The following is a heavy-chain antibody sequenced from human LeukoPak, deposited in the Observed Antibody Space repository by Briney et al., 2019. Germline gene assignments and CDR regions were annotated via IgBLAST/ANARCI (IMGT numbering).Heavy chain of an antibody. CDR2: ISYDGSNK. Sequence: PGRSLRLSCAASGFTFSSYGMHWVRQAPGKGLEWVAVISYDGSNKYYADSVKGRFTISRDNSKNTLYLQMNSLRAEDTAVYYCAKDFRRGWDYWGQGTLVTVSS. J-gene: IGHJ4*02. CDR3: AKDFRRGWDY. D-gene: IGHD2-15*01. CDR1: GFTFSSYG. V-gene: IGHV3-30*18.